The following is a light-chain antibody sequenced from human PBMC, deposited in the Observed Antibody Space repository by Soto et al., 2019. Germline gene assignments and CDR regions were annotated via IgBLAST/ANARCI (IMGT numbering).Light chain of an antibody. V-gene: IGLV2-8*01. CDR1: SNDVGGYNY. Sequence: QSALTQPPSASGSPGQSVTISCTGTSNDVGGYNYVSWYQQHPGKAPKLMIYEVSQRPSGVPDRFSGSKSGNTASLTVSGLQAEDEADYYCSSYAGSNNVVFGGGTKVTVL. CDR3: SSYAGSNNVV. J-gene: IGLJ2*01. CDR2: EVS.